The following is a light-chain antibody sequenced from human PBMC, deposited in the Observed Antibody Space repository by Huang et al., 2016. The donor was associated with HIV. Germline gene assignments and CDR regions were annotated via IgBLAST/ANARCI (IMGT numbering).Light chain of an antibody. Sequence: DIQMTQSPSTLSASVGDRVTITCRASQSISSWLAWYHQKPGKAPKLLIYNASSLESGVPSRFSGSGSVTEFTLTISSLQPDDFATYYCQQYNSYPWTFGQGTKVEIK. CDR3: QQYNSYPWT. J-gene: IGKJ1*01. CDR1: QSISSW. CDR2: NAS. V-gene: IGKV1-5*03.